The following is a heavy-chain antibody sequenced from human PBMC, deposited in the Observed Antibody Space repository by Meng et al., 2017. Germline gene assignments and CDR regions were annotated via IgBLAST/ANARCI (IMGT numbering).Heavy chain of an antibody. D-gene: IGHD6-19*01. CDR3: ARDHGQSPTSGWYGFR. J-gene: IGHJ4*02. V-gene: IGHV3-30*04. CDR1: GFTFSSYA. Sequence: GESLKISCAASGFTFSSYAMHWVRQAPGKGLEWVAVISYDGSNKYYADSVKGRFTISRDNAKNSLYLQMNSLRAEDTAVYYCARDHGQSPTSGWYGFRWGQGTLVTVSS. CDR2: ISYDGSNK.